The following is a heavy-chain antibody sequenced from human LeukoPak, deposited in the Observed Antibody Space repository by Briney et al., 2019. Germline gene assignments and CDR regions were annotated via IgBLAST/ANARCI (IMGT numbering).Heavy chain of an antibody. Sequence: ASVKVSCKASGYTFTSYGISWVRQALGQGLEWMGWISAYNGNTNYAQKLQGRVTMTTDTSTSTAYMELRSLRSDDTAVYYCARAEEWELLGSFDYWGQGTLVTVSS. CDR1: GYTFTSYG. V-gene: IGHV1-18*01. CDR2: ISAYNGNT. J-gene: IGHJ4*02. CDR3: ARAEEWELLGSFDY. D-gene: IGHD1-26*01.